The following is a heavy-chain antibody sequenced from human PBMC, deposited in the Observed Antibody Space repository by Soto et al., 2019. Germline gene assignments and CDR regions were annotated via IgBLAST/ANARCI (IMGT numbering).Heavy chain of an antibody. CDR2: INTGNGNT. D-gene: IGHD5-12*01. Sequence: QVQLVQSGAEVKKPGASVKVSCKASGITYTTYAIHWVRQAPGQGLEWMGWINTGNGNTRYSQRFQGRVTLTTHTSASTAYMDLSSLTSEDTAVYYCARAISGYVTWGQGTLITVSS. J-gene: IGHJ5*02. CDR3: ARAISGYVT. V-gene: IGHV1-3*04. CDR1: GITYTTYA.